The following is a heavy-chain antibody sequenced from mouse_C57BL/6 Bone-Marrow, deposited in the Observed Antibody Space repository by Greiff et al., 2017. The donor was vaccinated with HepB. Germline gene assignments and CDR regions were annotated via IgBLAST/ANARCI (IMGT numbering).Heavy chain of an antibody. CDR1: GYTFTEYT. D-gene: IGHD4-1*01. J-gene: IGHJ3*01. CDR2: FYPGSGSI. V-gene: IGHV1-62-2*01. CDR3: ARHGGTGKGDPAWFAY. Sequence: QVQLKESGAELVKPGASVKLSCKASGYTFTEYTIHWVKQRSGQGLEWIGWFYPGSGSIKYNEKFKDKATLTADKSSSTVYMERSRLTSEDSAVYFCARHGGTGKGDPAWFAYWGQGTLVTVSA.